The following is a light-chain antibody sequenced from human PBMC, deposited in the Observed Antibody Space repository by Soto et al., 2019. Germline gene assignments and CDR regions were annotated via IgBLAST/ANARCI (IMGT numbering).Light chain of an antibody. CDR3: CSFAGTSPPLL. CDR1: SSDVGGYVH. Sequence: QSVLTQPRSVSGSPGQSVTISCTGTSSDVGGYVHVSWYQQHPGKAPKLMIYDVTKRPSGIPGRFSGSKSGSTASLTISGLQAEDEGDYYCCSFAGTSPPLLFGGGTKLTVL. V-gene: IGLV2-11*01. J-gene: IGLJ2*01. CDR2: DVT.